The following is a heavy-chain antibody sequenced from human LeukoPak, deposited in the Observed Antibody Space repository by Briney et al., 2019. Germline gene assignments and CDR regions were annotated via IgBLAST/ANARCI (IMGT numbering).Heavy chain of an antibody. CDR2: IYYSGST. D-gene: IGHD3-3*01. CDR1: GGSISRSSYY. J-gene: IGHJ1*01. Sequence: PSETLSLTCTVSGGSISRSSYYWGWIRQPPGKGLEWIGSIYYSGSTYYNPSLKSRVTISVDTSKNQFSLKLSSVTAAATAVEYCARESAITMIGSDWGQGTLVTVSS. V-gene: IGHV4-39*07. CDR3: ARESAITMIGSD.